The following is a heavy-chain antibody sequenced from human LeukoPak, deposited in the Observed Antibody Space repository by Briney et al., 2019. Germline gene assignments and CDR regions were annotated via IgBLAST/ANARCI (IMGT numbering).Heavy chain of an antibody. CDR2: IKQDGSEK. Sequence: GGSLRLSCAASGFTFSSYWMSWVRQAPGKGLEWVANIKQDGSEKYYVDSVKGRFTITRDNAKNSLYLQMNSLRVEDTAVYYCARDCSSTNCYRGGFDPWGQGTLVTVSS. V-gene: IGHV3-7*01. CDR1: GFTFSSYW. D-gene: IGHD2-2*01. CDR3: ARDCSSTNCYRGGFDP. J-gene: IGHJ5*02.